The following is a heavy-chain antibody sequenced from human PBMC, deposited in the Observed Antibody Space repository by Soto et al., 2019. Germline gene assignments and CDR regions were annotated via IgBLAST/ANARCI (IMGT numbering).Heavy chain of an antibody. V-gene: IGHV3-23*01. D-gene: IGHD2-15*01. CDR3: AKGPVGGSLQNYGMDV. CDR1: GFTFSSYA. J-gene: IGHJ6*02. Sequence: GGSLRLSCAASGFTFSSYAMSWVRQAPGKGLEWVSAISGSGGSTYYADSVKGRFTISRDNSKNTLYLQMNSLRAEDTAVYYCAKGPVGGSLQNYGMDVWGQGTTVTVSS. CDR2: ISGSGGST.